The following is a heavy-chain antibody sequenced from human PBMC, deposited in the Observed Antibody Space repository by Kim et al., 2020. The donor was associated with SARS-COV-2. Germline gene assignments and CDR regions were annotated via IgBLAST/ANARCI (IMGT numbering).Heavy chain of an antibody. Sequence: SQTLSLTCAISGDSVSSSSVVWNWIRQSPSRGLEWLGRTYYRSKWYSDYAVSVNSRISVNPDTSKNQFFLQLNSVTPDDTAVYYCARRSPARGMDVWGQGTTVTVSS. V-gene: IGHV6-1*01. J-gene: IGHJ6*02. CDR2: TYYRSKWYS. CDR1: GDSVSSSSVV. CDR3: ARRSPARGMDV.